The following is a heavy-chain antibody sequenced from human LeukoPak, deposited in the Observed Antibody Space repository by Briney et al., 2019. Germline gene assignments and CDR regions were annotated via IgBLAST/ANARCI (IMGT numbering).Heavy chain of an antibody. CDR1: GFIFSDYY. CDR2: ISSSDNTI. CDR3: ARGFYTYDQ. V-gene: IGHV3-11*04. J-gene: IGHJ5*02. Sequence: PGGSLRLSCAASGFIFSDYYMTWIRQAPGKGLEWVSSISSSDNTIYYTDSVKGRFTISRDSAKNSLYLQMKSLRAEDTAVYYCARGFYTYDQWGQGTLVTVSS. D-gene: IGHD5-24*01.